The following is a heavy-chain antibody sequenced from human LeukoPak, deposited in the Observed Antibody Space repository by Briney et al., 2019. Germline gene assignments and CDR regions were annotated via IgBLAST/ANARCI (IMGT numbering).Heavy chain of an antibody. Sequence: TGGSLRLSCAASGFTFSDYYMSWIRQAPGKGLEWVSYISSSGSTIYYADSVKGRFTISRDNAKNSLYLQMNSLRAEDTAVYYCARDHYYGSGLPDYWGQGTLVTVSS. CDR2: ISSSGSTI. J-gene: IGHJ4*02. CDR1: GFTFSDYY. CDR3: ARDHYYGSGLPDY. V-gene: IGHV3-11*01. D-gene: IGHD3-10*01.